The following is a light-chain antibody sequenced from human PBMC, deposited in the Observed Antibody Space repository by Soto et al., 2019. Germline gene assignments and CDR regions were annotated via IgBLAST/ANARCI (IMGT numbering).Light chain of an antibody. Sequence: DIQMTQSPSSLYASLGDRVSITCRASQNIYPYLNWYQQKPGQAPKLLIYAVSSLQSGVPSRFSGGGSGTDVTLTISSLQPEDSATYYCQHSYITPPGFGQGTRLEIE. V-gene: IGKV1-39*01. J-gene: IGKJ5*01. CDR1: QNIYPY. CDR3: QHSYITPPG. CDR2: AVS.